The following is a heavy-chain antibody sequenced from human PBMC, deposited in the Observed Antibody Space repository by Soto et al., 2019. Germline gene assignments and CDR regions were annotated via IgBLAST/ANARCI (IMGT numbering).Heavy chain of an antibody. CDR1: GGSISSGGHY. J-gene: IGHJ4*02. CDR2: IYYTGTT. Sequence: QVQLQESGPGLVKPSQALSLICTVSGGSISSGGHYWSWIRQHPGKGLEWIGYIYYTGTTYYNPSLRSRLTISVDSARKQFSLRRSSVTAAATAVYYWAREDETSNYFDYWGQGTLVTVSS. V-gene: IGHV4-31*03. CDR3: AREDETSNYFDY. D-gene: IGHD2-2*01.